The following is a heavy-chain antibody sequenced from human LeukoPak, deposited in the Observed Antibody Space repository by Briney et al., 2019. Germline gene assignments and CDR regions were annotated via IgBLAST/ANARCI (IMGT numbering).Heavy chain of an antibody. Sequence: SETPSLTCTVSGDSISSSSYYWGWIRQPPGKGLEWIGSIYYSGSTYYNPSLESRVTISVDTSKNQFSLKLSSVTAADTAVYYSARHYRRVGQWLVGDFDYWGQGILVTVSS. CDR2: IYYSGST. CDR3: ARHYRRVGQWLVGDFDY. J-gene: IGHJ4*02. V-gene: IGHV4-39*01. D-gene: IGHD6-19*01. CDR1: GDSISSSSYY.